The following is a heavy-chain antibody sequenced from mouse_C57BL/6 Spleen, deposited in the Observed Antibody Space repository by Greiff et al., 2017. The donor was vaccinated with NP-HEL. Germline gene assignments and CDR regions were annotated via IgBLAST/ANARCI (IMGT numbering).Heavy chain of an antibody. CDR1: GFNIKDYY. CDR3: ASEGGYGSSYEYFDV. CDR2: IDPEDGET. D-gene: IGHD1-1*01. V-gene: IGHV14-2*01. J-gene: IGHJ1*03. Sequence: EVQGVESGAELVKPGASVKLSCTASGFNIKDYYMHWVKQRTEQGLEWIGRIDPEDGETKYAPKFQGKATITADTSSNTAYLQLSSLTSEDTAVYYCASEGGYGSSYEYFDVWGTGTTVTVSS.